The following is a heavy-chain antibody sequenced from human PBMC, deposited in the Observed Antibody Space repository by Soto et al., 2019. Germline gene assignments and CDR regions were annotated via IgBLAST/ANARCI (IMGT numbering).Heavy chain of an antibody. CDR2: IHYNGNT. CDR3: AREGNLGRWLQPLDF. CDR1: GGSISSGSYS. V-gene: IGHV4-61*01. Sequence: SETLSLTCAVSGGSISSGSYSWGWIRQPQGKGLEWIGNIHYNGNTKYNPSLKSRVSMSVDTSKNQFSLRLISVTAADTAKYFCAREGNLGRWLQPLDFWGQGTLVTVSS. J-gene: IGHJ4*02. D-gene: IGHD5-12*01.